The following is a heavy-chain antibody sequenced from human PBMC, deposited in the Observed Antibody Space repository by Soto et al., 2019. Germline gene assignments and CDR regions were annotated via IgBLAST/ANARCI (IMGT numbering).Heavy chain of an antibody. CDR3: ARYTAVADPYYFDY. CDR2: ISDGVDRA. CDR1: GFNFATYS. D-gene: IGHD6-19*01. V-gene: IGHV3-23*01. Sequence: GGSLRLSCAASGFNFATYSMSWVRQAPGKGLEWVAGISDGVDRAYYGDSVKGRFTISRDPSKNMLYLHMNSLRAEDTAIYYCARYTAVADPYYFDYWGQGTLVTVSS. J-gene: IGHJ4*02.